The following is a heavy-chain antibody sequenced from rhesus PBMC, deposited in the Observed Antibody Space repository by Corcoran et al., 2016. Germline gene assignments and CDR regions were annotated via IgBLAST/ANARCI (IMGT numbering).Heavy chain of an antibody. D-gene: IGHD3-3*01. CDR3: ARVLQYLDWATYEGLDS. Sequence: QVQLQESGPGLVKPSETRSLTCAVSGDSISRSNWRRWLRQPPGEGREWIGYISGSSGSTYYNPSLRSRVTISTDTSKNQFSLKLSSVTAADTAVYYCARVLQYLDWATYEGLDSWGQGVVVTVSS. CDR1: GDSISRSNW. V-gene: IGHV4-65*01. J-gene: IGHJ6*01. CDR2: ISGSSGST.